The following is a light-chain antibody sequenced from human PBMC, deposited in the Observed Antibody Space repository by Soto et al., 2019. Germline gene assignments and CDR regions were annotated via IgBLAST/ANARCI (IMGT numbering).Light chain of an antibody. V-gene: IGKV3-20*01. J-gene: IGKJ1*01. CDR1: QSVSNNY. CDR3: QQYGSSGT. Sequence: EIVLTQSPGTLSLSPGERATLSCRASQSVSNNYLAWYQQKPGQAPRLLIYGASNRATGIPDRFSGSWSGTDFTLTISRLEPEDFAVYYCQQYGSSGTFGQGTKVAIK. CDR2: GAS.